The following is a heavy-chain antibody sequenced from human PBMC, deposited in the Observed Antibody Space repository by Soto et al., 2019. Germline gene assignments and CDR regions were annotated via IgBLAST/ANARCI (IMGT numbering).Heavy chain of an antibody. D-gene: IGHD3-3*01. Sequence: LSLTCTVSDGSISNYFCNWIRQPARKGMEWIGRIDYSGNTNYNPSLKSRVTLSADTSRNQFSLRLNSVTAADAAVYYCARGGQDFWSGPFDYWGQGVLVTVSS. CDR2: IDYSGNT. CDR1: DGSISNYF. CDR3: ARGGQDFWSGPFDY. V-gene: IGHV4-4*07. J-gene: IGHJ4*02.